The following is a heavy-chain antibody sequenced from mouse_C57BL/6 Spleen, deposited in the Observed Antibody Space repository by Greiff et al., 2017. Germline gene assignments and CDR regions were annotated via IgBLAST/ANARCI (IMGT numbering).Heavy chain of an antibody. D-gene: IGHD2-4*01. V-gene: IGHV5-9*01. CDR3: ARHDDYDRYYFDY. CDR1: GFTFSSYT. J-gene: IGHJ2*01. CDR2: ISGGGGNT. Sequence: EVQLMESGGGLVKPGGSLKLSCAASGFTFSSYTMSWVRQTPEKRLEWVATISGGGGNTYYPDSVKGRFTISRDNAKNTLYLQMSSLRSEDTALYYCARHDDYDRYYFDYWGQGTTLTVSS.